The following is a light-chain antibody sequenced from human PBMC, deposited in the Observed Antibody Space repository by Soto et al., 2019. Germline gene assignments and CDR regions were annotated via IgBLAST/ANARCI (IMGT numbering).Light chain of an antibody. CDR3: QQYHRHWT. Sequence: DIQMTQSHSTLSASVGDRVTITCRASQSIRSSLAWYQQKRGKAPKLLIYDASSLESGVPSRFSGSGSGTEFTLTISSLQPEDFASYYCQQYHRHWTFGQGTNVDLK. CDR2: DAS. CDR1: QSIRSS. V-gene: IGKV1-5*01. J-gene: IGKJ1*01.